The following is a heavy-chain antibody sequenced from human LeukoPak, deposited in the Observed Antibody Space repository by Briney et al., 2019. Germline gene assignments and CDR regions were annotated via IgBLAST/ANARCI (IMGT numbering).Heavy chain of an antibody. D-gene: IGHD1-26*01. CDR1: RGSISSSSHY. CDR3: AKTLSPGWDEYFQP. J-gene: IGHJ1*01. CDR2: IYYKGNT. Sequence: PSETLSLTCTVSRGSISSSSHYWGWIRQPPGKGLEWIGTIYYKGNTCYNPSLKSRLTISIDTSKNQFSLKLNSVTAADTAVYYCAKTLSPGWDEYFQPWGQGTLVTVSS. V-gene: IGHV4-39*01.